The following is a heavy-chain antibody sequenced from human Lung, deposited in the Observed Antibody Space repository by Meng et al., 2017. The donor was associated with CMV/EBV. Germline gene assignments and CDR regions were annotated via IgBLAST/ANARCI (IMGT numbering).Heavy chain of an antibody. J-gene: IGHJ4*02. CDR3: ASLFCGPTTCYYFDW. CDR1: GFRFSTYS. CDR2: INRDGSEK. V-gene: IGHV3-7*01. Sequence: GESLKISCAASGFRFSTYSMSWVRQAPGKGLEWLASINRDGSEKDYVDSVKGRFTISRDNAKNSLYLVMNSLRAEDTAVYYCASLFCGPTTCYYFDWWGQGTLVXVPQ. D-gene: IGHD2-21*01.